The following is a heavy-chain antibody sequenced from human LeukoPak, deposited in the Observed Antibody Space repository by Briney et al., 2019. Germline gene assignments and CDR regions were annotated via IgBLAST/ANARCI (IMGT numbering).Heavy chain of an antibody. CDR1: GFTFSTYW. J-gene: IGHJ4*02. V-gene: IGHV3-21*01. CDR3: ATGLEDSNIDY. Sequence: GGSLRLSCAASGFTFSTYWMGWVRQAPGKGLEWVSCITSGSSYIFYEDSVRGRFTISRDNAKNLLYLQMNSLRAEDTAVYYCATGLEDSNIDYWGQGSLVTVSS. D-gene: IGHD3/OR15-3a*01. CDR2: ITSGSSYI.